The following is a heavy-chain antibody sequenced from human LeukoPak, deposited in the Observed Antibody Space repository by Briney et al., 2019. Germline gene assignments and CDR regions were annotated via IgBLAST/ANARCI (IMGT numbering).Heavy chain of an antibody. J-gene: IGHJ4*02. CDR1: GYSFTSYW. D-gene: IGHD3-22*01. Sequence: GESLKISCKGSGYSFTSYWIGWVRQMPGKGLEWMGIIYPGDSDTRYSPSFQGQVTISADKSISTAYLQWSSLKASDTAMYYCARQSEGYYDSPYYFDHWGQGTLVTVSS. CDR3: ARQSEGYYDSPYYFDH. V-gene: IGHV5-51*01. CDR2: IYPGDSDT.